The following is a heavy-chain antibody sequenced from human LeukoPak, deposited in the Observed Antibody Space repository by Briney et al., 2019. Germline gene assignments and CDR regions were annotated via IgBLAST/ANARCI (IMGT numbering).Heavy chain of an antibody. CDR1: GFTFSSYA. D-gene: IGHD1-26*01. J-gene: IGHJ5*02. CDR2: ISSNGGST. Sequence: GGSLRLSCSASGFTFSSYAMHWVRQAPGKGLEYVSSISSNGGSTYYADSVKGRFTISRDNAKNSLYLQMNSLRAEDTAVYYCARDLVGATASWGQGTLVTVSS. V-gene: IGHV3-64*04. CDR3: ARDLVGATAS.